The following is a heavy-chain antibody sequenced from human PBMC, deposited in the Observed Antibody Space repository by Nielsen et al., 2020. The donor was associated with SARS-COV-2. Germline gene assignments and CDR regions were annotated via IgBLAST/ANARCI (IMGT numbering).Heavy chain of an antibody. CDR3: ARDAASIPGYLDF. Sequence: GESLKISCSASGFTFSSYAMHWVRQAPGKGLEYVSAISSNGGSTYYADSVKGRFTISRDNSKNTLYLQMSSLRAEDTAFYYCARDAASIPGYLDFWGQGTLVTVSS. V-gene: IGHV3-64*04. CDR1: GFTFSSYA. CDR2: ISSNGGST. J-gene: IGHJ4*02. D-gene: IGHD5-24*01.